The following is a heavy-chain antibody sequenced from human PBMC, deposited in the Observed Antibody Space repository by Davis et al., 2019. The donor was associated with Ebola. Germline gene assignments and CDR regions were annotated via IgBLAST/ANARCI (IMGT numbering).Heavy chain of an antibody. CDR2: IYYSGST. Sequence: LETLSLTCTVSGGSIISSSSYWGWIRQPPRKGLEWIGSIYYSGSTYYNPSLKSRVTISVDTSKNQFSLKLSSVTAADTAVYYCARHDGAYSSSWHTFDYWGQGTLVTVSS. D-gene: IGHD6-13*01. CDR3: ARHDGAYSSSWHTFDY. V-gene: IGHV4-39*01. CDR1: GGSIISSSSY. J-gene: IGHJ4*02.